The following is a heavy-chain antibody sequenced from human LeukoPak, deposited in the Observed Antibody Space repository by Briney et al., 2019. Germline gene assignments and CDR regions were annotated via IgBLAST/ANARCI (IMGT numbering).Heavy chain of an antibody. CDR1: GFTFSCYA. Sequence: GGSLRLSCAASGFTFSCYAISWVRQAPGKGLEWVSAISGSGGSTYYADSVKGRFTISRDNSKNTLYLQMNSLRAEDTAVYYCAKDRPAAYCGGDCSYWGQGTLVTVSS. CDR2: ISGSGGST. V-gene: IGHV3-23*01. J-gene: IGHJ4*02. CDR3: AKDRPAAYCGGDCSY. D-gene: IGHD2-21*02.